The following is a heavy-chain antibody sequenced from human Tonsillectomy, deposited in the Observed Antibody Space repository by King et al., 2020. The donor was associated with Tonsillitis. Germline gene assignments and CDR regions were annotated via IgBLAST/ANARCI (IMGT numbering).Heavy chain of an antibody. D-gene: IGHD5-12*01. CDR3: ARGRWLRFPLDY. CDR2: IYYSGST. CDR1: GGSISSYY. J-gene: IGHJ4*02. Sequence: VQLQESGPGLVKPSETLSLTCTVSGGSISSYYWSWIRQPPGKGLEWIGYIYYSGSTNYNPSLKSRVTISVDTSKNQFSLKLSSVTAADTAVYYCARGRWLRFPLDYWGKGTLVTVSS. V-gene: IGHV4-59*01.